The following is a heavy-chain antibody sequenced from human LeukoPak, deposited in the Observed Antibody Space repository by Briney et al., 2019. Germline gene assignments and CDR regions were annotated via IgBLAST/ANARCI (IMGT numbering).Heavy chain of an antibody. V-gene: IGHV1-46*01. CDR1: GYTFTSYY. CDR3: ARVSVATVTTLGWFDP. J-gene: IGHJ5*02. CDR2: INPSGGST. D-gene: IGHD4-17*01. Sequence: GASVKVSCKASGYTFTSYYMHWVRQAPGQGLEWMGIINPSGGSTSYAQKFQGRVTMTRDMSTSAVYMELSRLRSDDTAVYYCARVSVATVTTLGWFDPWGQGTLVTVSS.